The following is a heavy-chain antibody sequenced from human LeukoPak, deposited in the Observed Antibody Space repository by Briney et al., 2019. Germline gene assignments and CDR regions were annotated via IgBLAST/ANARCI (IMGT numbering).Heavy chain of an antibody. J-gene: IGHJ4*02. D-gene: IGHD5-12*01. CDR2: IYYSGST. V-gene: IGHV4-59*01. Sequence: AETLSLTCTVSGGSISSYYWSWIRQPPGKGLEWIGYIYYSGSTNYNPSRKSRVTISVDTSKNQFSLKLSSVTAADTAVYYCARGGYSGYYYLWYWGERTLVSVSS. CDR3: ARGGYSGYYYLWY. CDR1: GGSISSYY.